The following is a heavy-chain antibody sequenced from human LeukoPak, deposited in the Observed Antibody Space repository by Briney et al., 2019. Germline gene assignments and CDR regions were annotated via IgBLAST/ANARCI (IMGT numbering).Heavy chain of an antibody. J-gene: IGHJ4*02. CDR3: ARDNGWSADF. CDR1: GFTFSSYG. CDR2: ISYDGSNK. Sequence: QTGGSLRLSCAASGFTFSSYGMHWVRQAPGKGLEWVAVISYDGSNKYYADSVKGRFTISRDNSKNTLYLQMNSLRAEDTAVYYCARDNGWSADFWGQGTLVTVSS. D-gene: IGHD2-15*01. V-gene: IGHV3-30*03.